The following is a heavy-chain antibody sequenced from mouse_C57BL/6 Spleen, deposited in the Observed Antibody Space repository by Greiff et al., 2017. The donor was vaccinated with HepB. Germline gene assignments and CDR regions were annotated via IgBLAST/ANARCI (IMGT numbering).Heavy chain of an antibody. J-gene: IGHJ2*01. D-gene: IGHD2-1*01. V-gene: IGHV1-69*01. CDR2: IDPSDSYT. Sequence: VQLQQSGAELVMPGASVKLSCKASGYTFTSYWMHWVKQRPGQGLEWIGEIDPSDSYTNYNQKFKGKSTLTVDKSSSTAYMQLSSLTSEDSAVYYCARSGVTRNYFDYWGQGTTLTVSS. CDR1: GYTFTSYW. CDR3: ARSGVTRNYFDY.